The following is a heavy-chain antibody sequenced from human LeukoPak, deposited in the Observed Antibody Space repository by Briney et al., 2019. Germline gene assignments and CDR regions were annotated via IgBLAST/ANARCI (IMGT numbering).Heavy chain of an antibody. J-gene: IGHJ6*03. Sequence: SETLSPTCIVSGGSISSNNYYWGWIRQPPGKGLEWIGSMYSTGSTSYNPSLKSRVTISADTSKNQFSLKLSSVTAADTAVYYCARHPGYYYYYMDVWGKGTTVTISS. V-gene: IGHV4-39*01. CDR1: GGSISSNNYY. D-gene: IGHD1-14*01. CDR2: MYSTGST. CDR3: ARHPGYYYYYMDV.